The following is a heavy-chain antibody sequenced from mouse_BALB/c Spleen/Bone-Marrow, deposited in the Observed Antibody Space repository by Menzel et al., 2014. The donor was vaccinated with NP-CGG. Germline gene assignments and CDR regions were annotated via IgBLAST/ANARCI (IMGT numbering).Heavy chain of an antibody. D-gene: IGHD1-1*01. J-gene: IGHJ2*01. CDR3: ARSGYYGSSYFDY. CDR2: INPYNGDT. CDR1: GYSFTGYF. Sequence: VQLQQSGPEVVKPGASVKISCKASGYSFTGYFMNWVMQSHGKSLEWIGRINPYNGDTFYNQKFKGKATLTVDKSSSTAHMELRSLASEDSAVYYCARSGYYGSSYFDYWGQGTTLTVSS. V-gene: IGHV1-20*02.